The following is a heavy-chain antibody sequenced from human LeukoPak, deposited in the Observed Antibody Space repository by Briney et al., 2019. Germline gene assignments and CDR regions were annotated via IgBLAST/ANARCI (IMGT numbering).Heavy chain of an antibody. CDR2: IIPIFGTA. Sequence: SVKVSCKASGGTFSSYAISWVRQAPGQGLEWMDGIIPIFGTANYAQKFQGRVTITTDESTSTAYMELSSLRSEDTAVYYCATELAYCRGDCYSGFDYWGPGTLVTVSS. J-gene: IGHJ4*02. V-gene: IGHV1-69*05. CDR3: ATELAYCRGDCYSGFDY. CDR1: GGTFSSYA. D-gene: IGHD2-21*02.